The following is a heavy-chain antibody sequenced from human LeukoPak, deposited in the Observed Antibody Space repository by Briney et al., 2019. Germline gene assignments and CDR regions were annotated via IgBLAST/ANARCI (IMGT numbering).Heavy chain of an antibody. CDR2: IYPGDSDT. Sequence: GESLKISCKASGYSFTSYWIGWVRQMPVKGLEWMGVIYPGDSDTRYSPSFQDQVTISVDKSISTAYLQWSSLKASDTAMYYCATTGPEYSSTWYLHFWGQGTLVTVSS. D-gene: IGHD6-13*01. J-gene: IGHJ4*02. CDR3: ATTGPEYSSTWYLHF. CDR1: GYSFTSYW. V-gene: IGHV5-51*01.